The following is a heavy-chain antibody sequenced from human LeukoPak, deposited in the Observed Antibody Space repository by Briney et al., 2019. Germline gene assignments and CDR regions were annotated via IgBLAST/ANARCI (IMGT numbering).Heavy chain of an antibody. CDR3: ARDRSRRYYDISTAKSGAFDI. CDR2: ISSSSSYI. V-gene: IGHV3-21*01. J-gene: IGHJ3*02. Sequence: PGGSLRLSCAASGFTFSSYSMNWVRQAPGKGLEWVSSISSSSSYIYYADSVKGRFTISRDNAKNSLYLQMNSLRAEDTAVYYCARDRSRRYYDISTAKSGAFDIWGQGTMVTVSS. D-gene: IGHD3-9*01. CDR1: GFTFSSYS.